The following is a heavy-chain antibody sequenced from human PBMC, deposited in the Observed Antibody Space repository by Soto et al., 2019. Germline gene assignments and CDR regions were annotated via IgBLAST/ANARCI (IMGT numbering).Heavy chain of an antibody. J-gene: IGHJ3*02. CDR1: GFTVSSNY. V-gene: IGHV3-66*01. CDR2: IYSGGST. CDR3: ARSPSLYDFWSGYWLDI. Sequence: EVQLVESGGGLVQPGGSLRLSCAASGFTVSSNYMSWVRQAPGKGLEWVSVIYSGGSTYYADSVKGRFTISRDNSMNTLYLQMNSLRAEDTAVYYCARSPSLYDFWSGYWLDIWGQGTMVTVSS. D-gene: IGHD3-3*01.